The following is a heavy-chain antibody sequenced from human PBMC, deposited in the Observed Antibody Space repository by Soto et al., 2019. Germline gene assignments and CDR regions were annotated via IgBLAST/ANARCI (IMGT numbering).Heavy chain of an antibody. V-gene: IGHV3-23*01. D-gene: IGHD2-2*01. Sequence: PGGSLRLSCAASGFTFSSYAMSWVRQAPGKGLEWVSGISGSGGSTYYADSVKGRFTISRDNSKNTLYLQMNSLRAEDTAVYYCAKDLKEWDFVIVPAAIVGYWGQGTLVTVSS. CDR1: GFTFSSYA. CDR3: AKDLKEWDFVIVPAAIVGY. CDR2: ISGSGGST. J-gene: IGHJ4*02.